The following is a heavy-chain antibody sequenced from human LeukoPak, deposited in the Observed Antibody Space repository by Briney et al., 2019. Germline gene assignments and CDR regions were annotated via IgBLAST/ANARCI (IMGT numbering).Heavy chain of an antibody. CDR1: GGSISSYY. D-gene: IGHD4-17*01. V-gene: IGHV4-59*08. Sequence: KSSETLSLTCTVSGGSISSYYWSWIRQPPGKGLEWIGYIYYSGSTNYNPSLKSRVTVSVDTSKNQFSLKLSSVTAADTAVYYCARVYGDYGVGYYFDYWGQGTLVTVSS. J-gene: IGHJ4*02. CDR3: ARVYGDYGVGYYFDY. CDR2: IYYSGST.